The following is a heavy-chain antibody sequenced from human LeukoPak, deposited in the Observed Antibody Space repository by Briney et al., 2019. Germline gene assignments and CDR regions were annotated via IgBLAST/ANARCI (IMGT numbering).Heavy chain of an antibody. V-gene: IGHV3-30*02. CDR3: EKVGSITIFGVVMGDAFDI. CDR2: IRYDGSNK. D-gene: IGHD3-3*01. Sequence: GGSLRLSCAASGFTFSSYGMHWVRQAPGKGLEWVAFIRYDGSNKYYADSVKGRFTISRDNSKNTLYLQMNSLRAEDTAVYYCEKVGSITIFGVVMGDAFDIWGQGTMVTVSS. J-gene: IGHJ3*02. CDR1: GFTFSSYG.